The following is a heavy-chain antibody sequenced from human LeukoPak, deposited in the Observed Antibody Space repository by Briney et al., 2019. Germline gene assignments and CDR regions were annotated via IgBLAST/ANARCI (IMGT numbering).Heavy chain of an antibody. CDR1: GFTFDNFA. Sequence: GGSLRLSCAPSGFTFDNFAMTWVRQAPGKGLEWVSEITGSGGSTYYADSVKGRFTISRDNSKNTLYLQMNSLRAEDTAIYYCARELFDFDYWGQGTLITVSS. V-gene: IGHV3-23*01. D-gene: IGHD3-10*01. CDR3: ARELFDFDY. J-gene: IGHJ4*02. CDR2: ITGSGGST.